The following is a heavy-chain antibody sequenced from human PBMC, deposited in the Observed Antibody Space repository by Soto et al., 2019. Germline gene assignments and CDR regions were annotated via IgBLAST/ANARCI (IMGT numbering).Heavy chain of an antibody. CDR2: ISYDGSND. CDR3: AKDRLANPPYYYYYHGMDV. Sequence: PGGSLRLSCAASGFTFSSYGMHWARQAPGKGLEWVAIISYDGSNDFYADSVKGRFTISRDKSKNTLYLQMNSLRAEDTAVYYCAKDRLANPPYYYYYHGMDVWGQGATVTVSS. CDR1: GFTFSSYG. J-gene: IGHJ6*02. V-gene: IGHV3-30*18.